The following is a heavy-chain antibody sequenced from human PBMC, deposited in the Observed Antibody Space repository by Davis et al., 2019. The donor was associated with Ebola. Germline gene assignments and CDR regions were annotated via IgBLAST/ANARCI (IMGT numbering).Heavy chain of an antibody. V-gene: IGHV4-31*03. CDR2: IYYSGST. Sequence: PSETLSLTCTVSGGSISSGGYYWSWIRQHPGKGLEWIGYIYYSGSTYYNPSLKSRVTISVDTSKNQFSLKLSSVTAADTAVYYCARAIDSGGSCYYFDYWGQGTLVTVSS. CDR3: ARAIDSGGSCYYFDY. D-gene: IGHD2-15*01. CDR1: GGSISSGGYY. J-gene: IGHJ4*02.